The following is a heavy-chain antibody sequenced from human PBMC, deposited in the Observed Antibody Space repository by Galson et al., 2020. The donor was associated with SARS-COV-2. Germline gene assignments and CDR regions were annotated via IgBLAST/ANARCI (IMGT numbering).Heavy chain of an antibody. CDR2: IYPGDSDT. Sequence: GESLKISCKAAGYTFSTYWIGWVRQMPGKGLEWMGIIYPGDSDTRYSPSFQGQVTISADKSISTAYLQWSSLKASDTAMYYCARGTPPDYWGQGSLVTVSS. D-gene: IGHD1-1*01. CDR1: GYTFSTYW. J-gene: IGHJ4*02. CDR3: ARGTPPDY. V-gene: IGHV5-51*01.